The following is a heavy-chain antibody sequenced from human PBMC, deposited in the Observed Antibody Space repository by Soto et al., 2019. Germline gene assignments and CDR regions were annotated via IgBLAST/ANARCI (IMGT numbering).Heavy chain of an antibody. J-gene: IGHJ6*02. CDR1: GGSFSGYY. D-gene: IGHD3-3*01. V-gene: IGHV4-34*01. Sequence: QVQLQQWGAGLLKPSETLSLTCAVYGGSFSGYYWSWIRQPPGKGLEWIGEINHSGSTNYNPSLKSRVTISVDTSTNQFSLKLSSVTAADTAVYYCARTIFPYYYYYGMDVWGQGTTVTVSS. CDR2: INHSGST. CDR3: ARTIFPYYYYYGMDV.